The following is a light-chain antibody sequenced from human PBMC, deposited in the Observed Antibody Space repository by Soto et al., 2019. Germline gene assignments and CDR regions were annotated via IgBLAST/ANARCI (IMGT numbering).Light chain of an antibody. J-gene: IGLJ1*01. Sequence: QSPLTQPSSLSGSPGQSITISCTGTISDVGGYNYVSWYQQHPGKAPKLMIYEVSNRPSGVSNRFSGSKSGNTASLTISGLQAEDEADYYCRSYTSSSAYVYRTGTKVNVL. CDR1: ISDVGGYNY. CDR2: EVS. CDR3: RSYTSSSAYV. V-gene: IGLV2-14*01.